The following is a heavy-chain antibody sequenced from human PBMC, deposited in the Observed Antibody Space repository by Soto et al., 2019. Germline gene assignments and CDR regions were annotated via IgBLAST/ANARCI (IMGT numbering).Heavy chain of an antibody. V-gene: IGHV3-48*03. CDR3: ARGHIVATILDY. CDR2: IDHSGTTI. Sequence: GALRLSCAASRFLFSHYEMSWVRPAPGKGLEWVSYIDHSGTTIYYADSVKGRFTISRDNAKNSLFLQMNSLRAEDTAVYYCARGHIVATILDYWGQGTLVTVSS. J-gene: IGHJ4*02. CDR1: RFLFSHYE. D-gene: IGHD5-12*01.